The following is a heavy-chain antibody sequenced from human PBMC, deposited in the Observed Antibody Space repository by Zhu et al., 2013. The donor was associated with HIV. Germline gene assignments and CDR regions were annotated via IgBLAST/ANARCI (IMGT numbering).Heavy chain of an antibody. CDR2: VNPNNGST. Sequence: VQSGPQMRTPGASVKISCQTSGYIFTSHYIHWVRQAPGQGLQWMGLVNPNNGSTNFGPDFQGRVSLSRDTSTSSVYMEVRRLRLDDTAVYFCARGDGNYHYSNYMDVWGRGDDSHRLL. CDR3: ARGDGNYHYSNYMDV. J-gene: IGHJ6*03. D-gene: IGHD3-16*01. V-gene: IGHV1-46*01. CDR1: GYIFTSHY.